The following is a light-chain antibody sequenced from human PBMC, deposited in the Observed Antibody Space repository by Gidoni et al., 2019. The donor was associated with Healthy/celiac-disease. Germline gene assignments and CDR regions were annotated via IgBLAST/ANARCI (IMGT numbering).Light chain of an antibody. Sequence: EIVLTQSPGTLSLSPGERATLSCRASQSVSSSYLAWYQQKPGQAPRLLIYGASRRATGIPDRFSGSGYGTDVTLTISRLEPEDFAVYYCQQYGSPWTFGQGTKVEIK. CDR3: QQYGSPWT. CDR1: QSVSSSY. CDR2: GAS. V-gene: IGKV3-20*01. J-gene: IGKJ1*01.